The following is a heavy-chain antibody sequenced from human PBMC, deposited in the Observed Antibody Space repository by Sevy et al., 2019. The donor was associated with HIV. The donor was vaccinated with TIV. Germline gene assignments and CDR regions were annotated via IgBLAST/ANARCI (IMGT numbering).Heavy chain of an antibody. Sequence: GGSLRLSCAASGFTFSSYAMSWVRQAPGKGLEWVSGISGSGGSTYYADSVKGRFTISRDNSKDTLYLQTNSLRAEDTAVYYCVKGGNSVYYYIYYFDFWGQGTLVTVSS. CDR2: ISGSGGST. D-gene: IGHD3-22*01. CDR3: VKGGNSVYYYIYYFDF. CDR1: GFTFSSYA. V-gene: IGHV3-23*01. J-gene: IGHJ4*02.